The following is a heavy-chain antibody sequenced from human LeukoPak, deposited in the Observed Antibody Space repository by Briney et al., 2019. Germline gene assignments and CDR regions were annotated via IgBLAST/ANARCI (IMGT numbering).Heavy chain of an antibody. CDR2: IIPIFGTA. D-gene: IGHD3-22*01. V-gene: IGHV1-69*05. CDR3: ARGPLITIIVVGTPHWFDP. J-gene: IGHJ5*02. Sequence: ASVKVSCKASGGTFSSYAISWVRQAPGQGLEWMGGIIPIFGTANYAQKFQGRVTITTDESTSTAYMELSSLRSEDTAVYYCARGPLITIIVVGTPHWFDPWGQGTLVTVSS. CDR1: GGTFSSYA.